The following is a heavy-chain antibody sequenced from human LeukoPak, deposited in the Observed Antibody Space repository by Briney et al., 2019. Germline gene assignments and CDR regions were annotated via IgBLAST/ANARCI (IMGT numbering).Heavy chain of an antibody. D-gene: IGHD4-23*01. Sequence: PSETLSLTCAVYGGSFSGYYWSWIRQPPGKGLAWIGEINHSGNTNSNPSLKSRVTMSVDTSKNQFSLKLSSLTAADTAMYYCARREPHGDYGGKIRYYYYMDVWGKGTTITISS. CDR3: ARREPHGDYGGKIRYYYYMDV. CDR1: GGSFSGYY. J-gene: IGHJ6*03. CDR2: INHSGNT. V-gene: IGHV4-34*01.